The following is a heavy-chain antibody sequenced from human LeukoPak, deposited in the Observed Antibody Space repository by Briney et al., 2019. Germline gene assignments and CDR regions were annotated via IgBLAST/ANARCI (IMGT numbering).Heavy chain of an antibody. V-gene: IGHV5-51*01. CDR3: ARASRDGYNQNFDH. J-gene: IGHJ4*02. CDR1: GYSFSTYW. CDR2: IYPGGSET. Sequence: GESLKISCKGLGYSFSTYWNAWVRQRPGKGLEWMGIIYPGGSETRYDPSFQGQVTISADSSTSTAYLQWSSLRASDTAMYYCARASRDGYNQNFDHWGQGTLVTVSS. D-gene: IGHD5-24*01.